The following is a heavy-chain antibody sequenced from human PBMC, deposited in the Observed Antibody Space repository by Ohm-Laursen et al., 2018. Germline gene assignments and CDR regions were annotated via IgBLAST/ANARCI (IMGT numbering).Heavy chain of an antibody. J-gene: IGHJ4*02. D-gene: IGHD6-19*01. CDR2: ISSSSSYI. CDR3: AKAYSSGWYVFDY. V-gene: IGHV3-21*04. Sequence: SLRLSCAASGFTFSSYSMNWVRQAPGKGLEWVSSISSSSSYIYYADSVKGRFTISRDNSKNSLYLQMNSLRTEDTALYYCAKAYSSGWYVFDYWGQGTLVTVSS. CDR1: GFTFSSYS.